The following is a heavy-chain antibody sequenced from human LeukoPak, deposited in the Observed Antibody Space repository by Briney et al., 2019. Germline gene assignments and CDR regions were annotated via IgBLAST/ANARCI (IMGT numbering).Heavy chain of an antibody. J-gene: IGHJ5*02. D-gene: IGHD3-10*02. Sequence: PSETLSLTCTVSGGSISSGSYYWSWIRQPAGKGLEWIGRIYTSGSTNYNPSLKSRVTISVDTSKNQFSLKLSSVSAADTAVYYCARHVRGGLMERESWLDPWGQGILVTVSS. CDR3: ARHVRGGLMERESWLDP. CDR2: IYTSGST. V-gene: IGHV4-61*02. CDR1: GGSISSGSYY.